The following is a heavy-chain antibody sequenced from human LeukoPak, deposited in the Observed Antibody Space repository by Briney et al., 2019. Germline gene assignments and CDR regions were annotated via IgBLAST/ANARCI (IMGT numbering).Heavy chain of an antibody. D-gene: IGHD3-10*01. CDR2: INHSGST. CDR3: AYGLVRGVIIG. V-gene: IGHV4-39*07. J-gene: IGHJ4*02. CDR1: GGSISRSSDY. Sequence: SETLSLTCGVSGGSISRSSDYWGWIRQPPGKGPEWIGEINHSGSTNYNPSLKSRVTISVDTSKNQFSLKLSSVTAADTAVYYCAYGLVRGVIIGWGQGTLVTVSS.